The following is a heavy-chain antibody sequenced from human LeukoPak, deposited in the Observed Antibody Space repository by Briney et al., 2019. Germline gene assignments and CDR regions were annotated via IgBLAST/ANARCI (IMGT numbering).Heavy chain of an antibody. V-gene: IGHV3-11*01. CDR2: IRSSGSTI. CDR1: GFTFSDYN. D-gene: IGHD4-17*01. J-gene: IGHJ4*02. CDR3: ARGKYGDYTFDF. Sequence: GGSLRLSCAASGFTFSDYNMSWIRQAPGKGLEWVSYIRSSGSTIYYADSVKGRFTISRDNAKNSLYLQMNSLRAEDTAVYYCARGKYGDYTFDFWGQGTLVTVSS.